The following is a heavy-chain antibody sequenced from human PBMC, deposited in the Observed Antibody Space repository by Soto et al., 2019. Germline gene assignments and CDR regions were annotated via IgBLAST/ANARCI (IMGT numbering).Heavy chain of an antibody. CDR3: ARVESKGIRVADAFDI. Sequence: ASVKVSCKASGGTFSSYAISWVRQAPGQGLEWMGGIIPIFGTANYAQKFQGRVTITADESTSTAYMELSSLRSEDTAVYYCARVESKGIRVADAFDIWGQGTMVTVSS. CDR2: IIPIFGTA. V-gene: IGHV1-69*13. CDR1: GGTFSSYA. D-gene: IGHD5-18*01. J-gene: IGHJ3*02.